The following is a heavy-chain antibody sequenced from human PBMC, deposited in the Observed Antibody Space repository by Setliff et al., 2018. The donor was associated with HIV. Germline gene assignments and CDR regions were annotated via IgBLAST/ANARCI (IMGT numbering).Heavy chain of an antibody. CDR2: IIPIFNTA. V-gene: IGHV1-69*13. D-gene: IGHD5-12*01. J-gene: IGHJ5*02. CDR1: GGTFSLYA. CDR3: ARDQATGYEKVWFSWIDP. Sequence: SVKVSCKASGGTFSLYAINWVRQAPGQGLEWMGGIIPIFNTANYAQKFPGRVTITADGSTSTAYMELSSLRFEDTATYYCARDQATGYEKVWFSWIDPWGQGTLVTVSS.